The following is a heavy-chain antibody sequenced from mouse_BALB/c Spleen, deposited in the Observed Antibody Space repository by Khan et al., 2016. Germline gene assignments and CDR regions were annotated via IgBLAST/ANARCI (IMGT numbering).Heavy chain of an antibody. CDR1: GYTFTGYV. D-gene: IGHD3-3*01. J-gene: IGHJ4*01. V-gene: IGHV1-81*01. CDR3: AREGGRHAMDY. Sequence: QVQLQQPGPELVKPGASVKMSCKASGYTFTGYVMNWVKQRTGQGLEWIGEIYPGSGNTYYNEKFKSKATLTADKSSNTAYMQLSSLTSEDSAVYFSAREGGRHAMDYWGQGTSVTVSS. CDR2: IYPGSGNT.